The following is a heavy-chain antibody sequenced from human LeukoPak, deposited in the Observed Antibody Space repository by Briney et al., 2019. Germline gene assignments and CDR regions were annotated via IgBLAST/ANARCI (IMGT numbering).Heavy chain of an antibody. CDR3: ARVLQDDYVWGTYRPFDY. V-gene: IGHV1-69*13. Sequence: SVKVSCKASGYTFTSYGISWVRQAPGQGLEWMGGIIPIFGTANYAQKFQGRVTITADESTSTAYMELSSLRSEDTAVYYCARVLQDDYVWGTYRPFDYWGQGTLVTVSS. CDR1: GYTFTSYG. CDR2: IIPIFGTA. J-gene: IGHJ4*02. D-gene: IGHD3-16*02.